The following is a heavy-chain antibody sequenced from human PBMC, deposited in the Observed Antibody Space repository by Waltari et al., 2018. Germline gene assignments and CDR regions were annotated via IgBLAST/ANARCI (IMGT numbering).Heavy chain of an antibody. V-gene: IGHV3-48*01. D-gene: IGHD3-16*01. CDR3: ARESSKGYYDYVLYYYYGMDV. CDR1: GFTFSSYS. CDR2: ISSSSSTI. J-gene: IGHJ6*02. Sequence: EVQLVESGGGLVQPGGSLRLSCAASGFTFSSYSMNWVRQAPGKGLEWVSYISSSSSTIYYADSVKGRFTISRDNAKNSLYLQMNSLRAEDTAVYYCARESSKGYYDYVLYYYYGMDVWGQGTTVTVSS.